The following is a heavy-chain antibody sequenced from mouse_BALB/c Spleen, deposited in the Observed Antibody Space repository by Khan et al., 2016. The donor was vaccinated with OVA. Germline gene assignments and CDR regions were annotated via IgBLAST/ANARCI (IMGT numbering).Heavy chain of an antibody. Sequence: EVQLQESGPDLVKPSQSLSLTCTVTGYSITSGYNWHWIRQFPGNKLDWMGYIHYSGSTSYNPSLKSRISLTRDTSKHQFFLQLNAVTTEDTITDYWAGGYPAYWGQGTLVTVSA. V-gene: IGHV3-1*02. CDR3: AGGYPAY. CDR2: IHYSGST. CDR1: GYSITSGYN. J-gene: IGHJ3*01.